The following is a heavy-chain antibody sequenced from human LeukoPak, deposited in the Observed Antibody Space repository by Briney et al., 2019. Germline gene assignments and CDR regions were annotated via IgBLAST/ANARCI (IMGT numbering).Heavy chain of an antibody. CDR2: ISGSGGST. CDR1: GFTFSSYA. D-gene: IGHD2-21*02. V-gene: IGHV3-23*01. J-gene: IGHJ4*02. Sequence: GGSLRLSCEASGFTFSSYAMSWVRQAPGKGLEWVSAISGSGGSTYYADSVKGRFTISRDNAKNSLYLQMNSLRADDTAVYYCARSTAHLDYWGQGTLVTVSS. CDR3: ARSTAHLDY.